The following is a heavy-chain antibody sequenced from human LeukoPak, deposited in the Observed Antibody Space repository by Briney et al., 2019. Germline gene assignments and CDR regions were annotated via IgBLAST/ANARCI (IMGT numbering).Heavy chain of an antibody. Sequence: SETLSLTCTVSGGSISSGGYSWSWIRQPPGKGLEWIGYIYHSGSTYYNPSLKSRVTISVDRSKNQFSLKLSSVTAADTAVYYLARQSPPAWFDPWGQGTLVTVSS. CDR3: ARQSPPAWFDP. CDR2: IYHSGST. J-gene: IGHJ5*02. CDR1: GGSISSGGYS. V-gene: IGHV4-30-2*01.